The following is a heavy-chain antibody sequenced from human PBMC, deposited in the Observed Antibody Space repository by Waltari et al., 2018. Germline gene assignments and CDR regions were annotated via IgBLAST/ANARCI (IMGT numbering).Heavy chain of an antibody. CDR3: TTEYSSSSAY. CDR1: GDSISNDNYH. CDR2: IYYNGNT. Sequence: QLQLQELGPGLVKPSETLSLTCTVSGDSISNDNYHWAWVRQPPGKGLEWIGSIYYNGNTYYSPSLKSRVTISVDTSKNQFSLRLSSVIAADTAVYYCTTEYSSSSAYWGQGALVTVSS. J-gene: IGHJ4*02. V-gene: IGHV4-39*02. D-gene: IGHD6-6*01.